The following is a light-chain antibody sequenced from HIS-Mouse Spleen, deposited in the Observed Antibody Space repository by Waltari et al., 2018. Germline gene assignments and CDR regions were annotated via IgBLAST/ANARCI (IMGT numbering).Light chain of an antibody. CDR3: CSYAGSYTWV. J-gene: IGLJ3*02. CDR1: SSDVGGYNY. V-gene: IGLV2-11*01. Sequence: QSALTQPRSVSGSPGQSVTIPCTGTSSDVGGYNYVSWYQQHPGKAPKLMISDVSNRPSGVPDRFSGSKSGNTASLTISGLHAEDEADYYCCSYAGSYTWVFGGGTKLTVL. CDR2: DVS.